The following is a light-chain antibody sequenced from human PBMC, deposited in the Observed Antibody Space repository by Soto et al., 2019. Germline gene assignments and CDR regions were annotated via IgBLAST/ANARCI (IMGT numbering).Light chain of an antibody. V-gene: IGKV3-15*01. CDR3: QQSHTWPVT. CDR1: QGINRN. Sequence: ILMTQSPASLSVSPGERVTFSCRASQGINRNLAWYQHKAGQAPRLLISGASTWATGIPARFSGSGSGTEFTLTISSLQSEDSAIYYCQQSHTWPVTFGGGTKVEI. J-gene: IGKJ4*01. CDR2: GAS.